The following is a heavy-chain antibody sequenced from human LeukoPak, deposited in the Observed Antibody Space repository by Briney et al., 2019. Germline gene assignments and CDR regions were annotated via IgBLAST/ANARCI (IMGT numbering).Heavy chain of an antibody. D-gene: IGHD7-27*01. CDR2: IYYSGST. J-gene: IGHJ5*02. CDR1: GGSISSGGYY. Sequence: SQTLSLTCTVSGGSISSGGYYWSWIRQHPGKGLEWIGYIYYSGSTYYNPSLKSRVTISVDTSKNQFSLKLSFVTAADTAVYYCARDGSLTGELDWFDPWGQGTLVTVSS. V-gene: IGHV4-31*03. CDR3: ARDGSLTGELDWFDP.